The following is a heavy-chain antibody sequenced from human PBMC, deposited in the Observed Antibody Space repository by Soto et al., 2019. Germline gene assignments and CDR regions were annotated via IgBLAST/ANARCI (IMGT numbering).Heavy chain of an antibody. CDR3: ARDWPDTYCGGDCPLGYFYHGMDV. J-gene: IGHJ6*02. Sequence: QVQLVQSGAEVKKPGASVKVSCKASGYSFTAYYMHWVRQAPGQGLEWMGWINPNGGGDTNYAQKFQGRVTMTRDTSISTAYMELTRLTSADTAVYFCARDWPDTYCGGDCPLGYFYHGMDVWGQGTAVTVSS. CDR2: INPNGGGDT. V-gene: IGHV1-2*02. D-gene: IGHD2-21*02. CDR1: GYSFTAYY.